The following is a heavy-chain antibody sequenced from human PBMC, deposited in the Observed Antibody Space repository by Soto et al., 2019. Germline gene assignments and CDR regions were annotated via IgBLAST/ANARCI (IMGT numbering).Heavy chain of an antibody. CDR3: ARQPYDSSGYYYGT. CDR1: GGSSSSSSYY. V-gene: IGHV4-39*01. CDR2: LYYSGNT. Sequence: SETLSLTCTVSGGSSSSSSYYWGWIRQPPGKGLEWNGSLYYSGNTYYNPSLKSRVTVSVDTSKNHFSLKLSSVTAADTAMYYCARQPYDSSGYYYGTWGQGTLVTVSS. J-gene: IGHJ5*02. D-gene: IGHD3-22*01.